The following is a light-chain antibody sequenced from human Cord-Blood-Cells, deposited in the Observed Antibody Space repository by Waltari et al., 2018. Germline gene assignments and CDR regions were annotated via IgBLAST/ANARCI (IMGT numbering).Light chain of an antibody. J-gene: IGLJ2*01. CDR3: QSYDSSNLV. V-gene: IGLV6-57*01. Sequence: NFMLPQPHSVSESPGKTVTISCTRSSGSFATNDVQWYQQRPGSSPTTVIYEDNQRPSGVPDRFSGSIDSSSNSASLTISGLKTEDEAVYYCQSYDSSNLVFGGGTKLTVL. CDR2: EDN. CDR1: SGSFATND.